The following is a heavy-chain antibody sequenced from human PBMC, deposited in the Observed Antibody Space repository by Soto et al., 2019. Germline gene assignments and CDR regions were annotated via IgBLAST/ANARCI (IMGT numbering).Heavy chain of an antibody. V-gene: IGHV3-33*01. D-gene: IGHD3-3*01. Sequence: QVQLVESGGGVVQPGRSLRLSCAASGFTFSSYGMHWVRQAPGKGLEWVAVIWYDGSNKYYADSVKGRFTISRDNSKNTLYLQMNSLRAEDTAVYYCARDGPDYAFYICGQGTMVTVSS. CDR1: GFTFSSYG. CDR3: ARDGPDYAFYI. CDR2: IWYDGSNK. J-gene: IGHJ3*02.